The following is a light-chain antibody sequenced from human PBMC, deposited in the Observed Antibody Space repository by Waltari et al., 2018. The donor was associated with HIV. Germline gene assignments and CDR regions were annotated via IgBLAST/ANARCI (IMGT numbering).Light chain of an antibody. CDR3: QSADSSGTWV. V-gene: IGLV3-25*03. J-gene: IGLJ3*02. Sequence: SFELTQPPSVSVSPGQTARITCSGDALPKQFANWYQQKPGQAPVLIIYQDTERPAGIPERFSGSSSGTRVTLTVSGVQAEDEADYYCQSADSSGTWVFGGGTKLTVL. CDR1: ALPKQF. CDR2: QDT.